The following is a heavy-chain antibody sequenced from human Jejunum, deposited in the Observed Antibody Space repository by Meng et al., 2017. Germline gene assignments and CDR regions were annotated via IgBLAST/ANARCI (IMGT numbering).Heavy chain of an antibody. CDR2: IGSDGSSK. CDR1: GLTFRINA. V-gene: IGHV3-30*01. J-gene: IGHJ5*01. CDR3: ARDKGVTCLDT. Sequence: EQSGGVVAYLGLSLSLSCAATGLTFRINAMNCVRQAPGKGLNWVAFIGSDGSSKYYADSVKGRFTISRYNSKNTVSLQMDSLRVEDTAVYYCARDKGVTCLDTWGQGTLVTVSS. D-gene: IGHD3-10*01.